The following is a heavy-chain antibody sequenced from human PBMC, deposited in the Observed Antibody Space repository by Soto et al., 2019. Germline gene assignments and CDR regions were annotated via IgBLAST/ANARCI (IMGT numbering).Heavy chain of an antibody. CDR2: INHSGST. V-gene: IGHV4-34*01. J-gene: IGHJ6*02. Sequence: PSETLSLTCAVYGGCFSGCYWSWIRQPPGKGLEWIGEINHSGSTNYNPSLKSRVTISVDTSKNQFSLKLSSVTAADTAVYYCARGRWTYDFWSGYNYGMDVWGQGTTVTVSS. CDR3: ARGRWTYDFWSGYNYGMDV. CDR1: GGCFSGCY. D-gene: IGHD3-3*01.